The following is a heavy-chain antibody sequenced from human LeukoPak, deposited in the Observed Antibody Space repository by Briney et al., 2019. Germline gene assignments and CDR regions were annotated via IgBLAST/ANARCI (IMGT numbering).Heavy chain of an antibody. CDR2: INHSGST. Sequence: SETLSLTCAVYGGSFSGYYSSWIRQPPGKGLEWIGEINHSGSTNYNPSLKSRVTISVDTSKNQFSLKLSSVTAADTAVYYCARGPLYYYGSGSPNFDYWGQGTLVTVSS. D-gene: IGHD3-10*01. J-gene: IGHJ4*02. V-gene: IGHV4-34*01. CDR1: GGSFSGYY. CDR3: ARGPLYYYGSGSPNFDY.